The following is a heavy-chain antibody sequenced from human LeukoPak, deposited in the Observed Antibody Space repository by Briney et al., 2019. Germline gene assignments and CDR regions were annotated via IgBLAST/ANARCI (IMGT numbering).Heavy chain of an antibody. J-gene: IGHJ5*02. CDR3: ARGLVVVPAANGEGFDP. CDR2: INHSGST. CDR1: GGSFSGYY. D-gene: IGHD2-2*01. V-gene: IGHV4-34*01. Sequence: SETLSLTCAVYGGSFSGYYWSWIRQPPGKGLEWIGEINHSGSTNYNPSLKSRVTISVDTSKNQFSLKLSSVTAADTAVYYCARGLVVVPAANGEGFDPWGQGTLVTVSS.